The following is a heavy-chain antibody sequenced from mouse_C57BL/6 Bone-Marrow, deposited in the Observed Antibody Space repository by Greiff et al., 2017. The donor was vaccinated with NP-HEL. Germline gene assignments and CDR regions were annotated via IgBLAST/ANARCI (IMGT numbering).Heavy chain of an antibody. CDR3: ACYYDYSWFAY. CDR2: IDPEDGET. D-gene: IGHD2-4*01. V-gene: IGHV14-2*01. Sequence: EVKLQESGAELVKPGASVKLSCTASGFNIKDYYMHWVKQRTEQGLEWLGRIDPEDGETKYAPKFQGKATIPADTSSNTAYLQLSSLTSEDTAVDYCACYYDYSWFAYWGQGTLVTVSA. CDR1: GFNIKDYY. J-gene: IGHJ3*01.